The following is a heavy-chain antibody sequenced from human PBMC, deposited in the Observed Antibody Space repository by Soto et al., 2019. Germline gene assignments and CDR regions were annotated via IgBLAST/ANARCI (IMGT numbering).Heavy chain of an antibody. V-gene: IGHV4-31*03. D-gene: IGHD2-21*02. CDR2: IYYSGST. CDR1: GGSISSGGYY. J-gene: IGHJ6*02. Sequence: QVQLQESGPGLVKPSQTLSLTCPVSGGSISSGGYYWSWIRQHPGKGLEWIGYIYYSGSTYYNPSLKSRVTISVDTSKNQFSLKLSSVTAADTAVYYCARVCGGDCHYGMDVWGQWTTVTVSS. CDR3: ARVCGGDCHYGMDV.